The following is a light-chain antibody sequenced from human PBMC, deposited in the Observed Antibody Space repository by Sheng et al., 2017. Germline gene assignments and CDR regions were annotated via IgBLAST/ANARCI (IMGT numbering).Light chain of an antibody. J-gene: IGKJ5*01. CDR3: QQYNNWQIT. V-gene: IGKV3-15*01. Sequence: ETVMTQSPATLSVSPGERAILSCRASQSIAGNLAWYQQKPGQSPRLLIYGASTRATGFPARFSGSGFGTEFTLTISSLQSEDFAVYFCQQYNNWQITFVQGTRLEIK. CDR2: GAS. CDR1: QSIAGN.